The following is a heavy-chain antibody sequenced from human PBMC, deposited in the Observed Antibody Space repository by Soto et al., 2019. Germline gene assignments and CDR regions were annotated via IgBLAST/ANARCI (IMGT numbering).Heavy chain of an antibody. Sequence: ASVKVSCKASGGTFSSYAISWVRQAPGQGLEWMGGIIPIFGTANYAQKFQGRVTITADKSTSTAYMELSSLRSEDTAVYYCARASYYDFWSGYYTGDYYYYGMDVWGQGTTVTVSS. CDR3: ARASYYDFWSGYYTGDYYYYGMDV. V-gene: IGHV1-69*06. CDR1: GGTFSSYA. CDR2: IIPIFGTA. D-gene: IGHD3-3*01. J-gene: IGHJ6*02.